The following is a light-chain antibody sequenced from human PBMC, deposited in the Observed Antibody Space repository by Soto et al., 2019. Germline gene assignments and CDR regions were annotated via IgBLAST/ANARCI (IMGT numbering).Light chain of an antibody. V-gene: IGKV3-20*01. Sequence: EIVLTQSPGTLSLSPGERATLSCRASQSLGASYLAWYQQKPGQAPRLLIYRTSNRASGIPDRFSGSGSGPDFNLTISSLQSEDFAVYYCQQFNKWPRTFGQGTKVDIK. J-gene: IGKJ1*01. CDR2: RTS. CDR1: QSLGASY. CDR3: QQFNKWPRT.